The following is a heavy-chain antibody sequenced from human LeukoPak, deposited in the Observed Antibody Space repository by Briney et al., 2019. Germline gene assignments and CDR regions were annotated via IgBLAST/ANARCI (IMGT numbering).Heavy chain of an antibody. CDR1: GFTFSSYA. CDR3: ATVTTQNYFDY. J-gene: IGHJ4*02. D-gene: IGHD4-17*01. Sequence: GGSLRLSCAASGFTFSSYAMHWVRQAPGKGLEWVAVISYDGSNKYYADSVKGRFTISRDNSKNTLYLQMNSLRAEDTAVYYCATVTTQNYFDYWGQGTLVAVSS. V-gene: IGHV3-30*04. CDR2: ISYDGSNK.